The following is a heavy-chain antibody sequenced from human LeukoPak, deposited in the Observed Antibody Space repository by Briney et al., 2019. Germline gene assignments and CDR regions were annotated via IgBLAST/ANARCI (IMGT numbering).Heavy chain of an antibody. CDR1: GYTFTSYG. CDR3: ARDLRFGELLAIYYYYYGMDV. V-gene: IGHV1-18*01. J-gene: IGHJ6*02. CDR2: ISAYNGNT. D-gene: IGHD3-10*01. Sequence: ASVKVSCKASGYTFTSYGISWVRQAPGQGLEWMGWISAYNGNTNYAQKLQGRVTMTTDTSTSTAYMELGSLRSDDTAVYYCARDLRFGELLAIYYYYYGMDVWGQGTTVTVSS.